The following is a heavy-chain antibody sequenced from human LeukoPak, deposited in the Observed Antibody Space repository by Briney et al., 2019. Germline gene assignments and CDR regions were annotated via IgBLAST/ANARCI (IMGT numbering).Heavy chain of an antibody. D-gene: IGHD6-19*01. CDR3: ARGRGYSSGWYSH. CDR1: SGSISSYY. J-gene: IGHJ4*02. Sequence: SETLSLTCTVSSGSISSYYWSWIRQPPGKGLEWIGYIYYSGSTNYNPSLKSRVTISVDTSKNQFSLKLSSVTAADTAVYYCARGRGYSSGWYSHWGQGTLVTVSS. V-gene: IGHV4-59*01. CDR2: IYYSGST.